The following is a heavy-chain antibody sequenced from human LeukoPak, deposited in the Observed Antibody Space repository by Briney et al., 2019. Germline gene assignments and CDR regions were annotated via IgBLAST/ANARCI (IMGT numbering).Heavy chain of an antibody. CDR3: ARRAQQLVYYYYYMDV. V-gene: IGHV1-2*02. Sequence: ASVKVSCKASGYTFTGYYMHWVRQAPGQGLEWMGWINPNSGGTNYAQKFQGRVTMTRDTSISTAYMELSRLRSDDTAVYYCARRAQQLVYYYYYMDVWGKGTTVTVSS. J-gene: IGHJ6*03. CDR2: INPNSGGT. CDR1: GYTFTGYY. D-gene: IGHD6-13*01.